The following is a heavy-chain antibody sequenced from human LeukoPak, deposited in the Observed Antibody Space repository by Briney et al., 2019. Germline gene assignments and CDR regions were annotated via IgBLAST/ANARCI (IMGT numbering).Heavy chain of an antibody. V-gene: IGHV3-30*18. D-gene: IGHD2-2*01. CDR3: AKPYGYCTTTSCSHEEFDY. CDR2: ISYDGSNK. CDR1: GFXFSNYG. J-gene: IGHJ4*02. Sequence: GGSLRLSCAASGFXFSNYGIHWVRQAPGKGLEWVAVISYDGSNKYYADSVKGRFAISRDNSKNTLYPQMNSLRAEDTGVYYCAKPYGYCTTTSCSHEEFDYWGQGTLVTVSS.